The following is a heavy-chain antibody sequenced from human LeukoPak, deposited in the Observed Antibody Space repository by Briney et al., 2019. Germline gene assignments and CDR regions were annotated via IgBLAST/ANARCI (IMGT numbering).Heavy chain of an antibody. V-gene: IGHV3-21*01. CDR1: GFTFSSHS. CDR2: ISSSGSYI. D-gene: IGHD3-3*01. J-gene: IGHJ4*02. CDR3: AKGWGRFLEWLFFDY. Sequence: PGWSLRLSCAASGFTFSSHSMHWVRQAPGKGLEWVSSISSSGSYIYYADSVKGRFSISRDNSKNTLYLQMNSLRAEDTAVYYCAKGWGRFLEWLFFDYWGQGTLVTVSS.